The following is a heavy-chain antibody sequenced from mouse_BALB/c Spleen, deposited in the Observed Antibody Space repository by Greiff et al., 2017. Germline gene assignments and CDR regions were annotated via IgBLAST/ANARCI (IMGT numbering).Heavy chain of an antibody. CDR2: IWAGGST. V-gene: IGHV2-9*02. CDR1: GFSLTSYG. Sequence: QVQLKQSGPGLVAPSQSLSITCTVSGFSLTSYGVHWVRQPPGKGLEWLGVIWAGGSTNYNSALMSRLSISKDNSKSQVFLKMNSLQTDDTAMYYCARGGGITTVVAHYAMDYWGQGTSVTVSS. D-gene: IGHD1-1*01. CDR3: ARGGGITTVVAHYAMDY. J-gene: IGHJ4*01.